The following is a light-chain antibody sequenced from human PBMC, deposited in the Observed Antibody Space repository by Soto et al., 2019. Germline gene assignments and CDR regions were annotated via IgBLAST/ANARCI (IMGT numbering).Light chain of an antibody. Sequence: EIVLTQSPGTLSLSPGERATLSCRAGQSVSSSYLAWYQQKPGQAPRLLIYGASTRATTVPARFNGSGSGTEFSLAISRLEPEDFAVYFCKQFGNSPWTFGQGSKV. J-gene: IGKJ1*01. CDR2: GAS. V-gene: IGKV3-20*01. CDR3: KQFGNSPWT. CDR1: QSVSSSY.